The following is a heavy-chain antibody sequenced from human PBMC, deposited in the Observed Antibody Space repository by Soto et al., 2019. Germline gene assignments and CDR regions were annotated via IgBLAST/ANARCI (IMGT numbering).Heavy chain of an antibody. Sequence: QVQLVQSGAEVKKPGASVKVSCKASGYTFTSYGISWVRQAPGQGLEWMGWISAYNGNTNYAQKLQGRVTMTTDTSXSXXNMELRSLRSDDTAVYYCARGVVLWFGESPNWFDPWGQGTLVTVSS. CDR2: ISAYNGNT. CDR3: ARGVVLWFGESPNWFDP. J-gene: IGHJ5*02. V-gene: IGHV1-18*01. D-gene: IGHD3-10*01. CDR1: GYTFTSYG.